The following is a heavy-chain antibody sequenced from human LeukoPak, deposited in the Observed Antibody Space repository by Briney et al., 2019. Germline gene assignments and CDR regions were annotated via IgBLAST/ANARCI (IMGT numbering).Heavy chain of an antibody. Sequence: PGGSLRLSCAASGFTFRSYAMSWVRQSPGKGLEWVSTISGRGGFTYYADSVKGRFTISRDSSKLYLQMSTLRAEDTAVYYCARSFYYSDSSDYYYVFGYWGQGTLVTVS. CDR1: GFTFRSYA. CDR2: ISGRGGFT. D-gene: IGHD3-22*01. V-gene: IGHV3-23*01. CDR3: ARSFYYSDSSDYYYVFGY. J-gene: IGHJ4*02.